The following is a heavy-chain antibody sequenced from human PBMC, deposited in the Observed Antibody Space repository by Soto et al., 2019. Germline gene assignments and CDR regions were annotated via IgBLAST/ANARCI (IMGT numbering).Heavy chain of an antibody. J-gene: IGHJ4*02. Sequence: GGSLRLSCAASGFIFSDFAMHWVRQAPGKGLEWVAEIWYDGSNEYYGDSVKGRFTISRDNSKNTLYLQLNSLRAEDTAVYYCARVPEAGRPLFDYWGQGALVTV. CDR2: IWYDGSNE. V-gene: IGHV3-33*01. CDR1: GFIFSDFA. D-gene: IGHD6-6*01. CDR3: ARVPEAGRPLFDY.